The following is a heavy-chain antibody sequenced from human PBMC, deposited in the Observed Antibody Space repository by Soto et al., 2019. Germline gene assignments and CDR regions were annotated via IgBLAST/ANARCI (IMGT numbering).Heavy chain of an antibody. Sequence: LSLTCTVSGGSISSGGYYWSWIRQHPGKGLEWIGYIYYSGSTYYNPSLKSRVTISVDTSKNQFSLKLSSVTAADTAVYYCARADYGGNSGLDYWGQGTLVTVSS. CDR3: ARADYGGNSGLDY. CDR2: IYYSGST. V-gene: IGHV4-31*03. D-gene: IGHD4-17*01. J-gene: IGHJ4*02. CDR1: GGSISSGGYY.